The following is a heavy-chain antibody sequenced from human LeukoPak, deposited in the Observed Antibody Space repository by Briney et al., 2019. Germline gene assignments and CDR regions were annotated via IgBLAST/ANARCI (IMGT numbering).Heavy chain of an antibody. J-gene: IGHJ6*02. D-gene: IGHD1-26*01. CDR1: GFTFDDYA. V-gene: IGHV3-43D*03. CDR3: ARTDNLVGATAYYYYGMDV. CDR2: ISWDGGST. Sequence: GGSLRLSCAASGFTFDDYAMHWVRQAPGKGLEWVSLISWDGGSTYYADSVKGRFTISRDNSKNSLYLQMNSLRAEDTALYYCARTDNLVGATAYYYYGMDVWGQGTTVTVSS.